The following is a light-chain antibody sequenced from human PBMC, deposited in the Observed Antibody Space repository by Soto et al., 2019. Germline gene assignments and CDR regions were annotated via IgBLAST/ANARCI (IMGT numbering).Light chain of an antibody. V-gene: IGLV1-44*01. J-gene: IGLJ1*01. CDR3: AAWDDSLDGYV. Sequence: QSVLTQPPSASGSPGQGVTISCSGSHSNIGGNAVNWYQQLPGTAPTLLIYSNNERPSGVPDRFSGSKSGTSASLAISGLQSEDAADYYCAAWDDSLDGYVFGTGTKRTVL. CDR1: HSNIGGNA. CDR2: SNN.